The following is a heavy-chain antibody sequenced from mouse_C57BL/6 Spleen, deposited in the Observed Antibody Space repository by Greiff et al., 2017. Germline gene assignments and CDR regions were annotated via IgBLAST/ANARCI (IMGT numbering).Heavy chain of an antibody. J-gene: IGHJ3*01. Sequence: VKLQESGAELARPGASVKLSCKASGYTFTSYGISWVKQRTGQGLEWIGEIYPRSGNTYYNEKFKGKATLTADKSSSTAYMELRSLTSEDSAVYFCARLAAQAPWFAYWGQGALVTVSA. CDR1: GYTFTSYG. CDR3: ARLAAQAPWFAY. D-gene: IGHD3-2*02. V-gene: IGHV1-81*01. CDR2: IYPRSGNT.